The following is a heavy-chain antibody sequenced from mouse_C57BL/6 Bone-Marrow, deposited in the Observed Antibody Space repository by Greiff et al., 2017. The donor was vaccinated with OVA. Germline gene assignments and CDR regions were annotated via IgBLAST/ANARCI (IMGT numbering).Heavy chain of an antibody. CDR2: ISSGSSTI. V-gene: IGHV5-17*01. Sequence: EVKLVESGGGLVKPGGSLKLSCAASGFTFSDYGMHWVRQAPEKGLEWVAYISSGSSTIYYADTVKGRFTISRDNAKNTLFLQMTSLRSEDTAMYCCASSEVWLRRDWDFDVWGTGTTVTVSS. D-gene: IGHD2-2*01. CDR3: ASSEVWLRRDWDFDV. CDR1: GFTFSDYG. J-gene: IGHJ1*03.